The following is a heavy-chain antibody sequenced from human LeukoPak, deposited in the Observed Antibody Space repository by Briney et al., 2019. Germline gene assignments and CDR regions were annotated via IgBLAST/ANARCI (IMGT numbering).Heavy chain of an antibody. D-gene: IGHD2-15*01. J-gene: IGHJ4*02. V-gene: IGHV1-46*01. CDR1: GYTFTSYY. CDR2: INPSGGST. Sequence: GASVKVSCKASGYTFTSYYMHWVRQAPGQGLEWMGIINPSGGSTSYAQKFQGRVTMTRDMSTSTVYMELSSLRSEDTAVYYCARGGGYCSGGSCYPGYWGQGTLVTVSS. CDR3: ARGGGYCSGGSCYPGY.